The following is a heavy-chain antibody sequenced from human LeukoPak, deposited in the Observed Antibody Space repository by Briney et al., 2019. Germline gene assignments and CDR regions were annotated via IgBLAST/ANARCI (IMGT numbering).Heavy chain of an antibody. V-gene: IGHV3-23*01. CDR3: AIPAPAEAHFYYGMDV. D-gene: IGHD2-15*01. J-gene: IGHJ6*02. CDR1: GFTFSDYA. CDR2: ISGSGANT. Sequence: GGSLTLSCAASGFTFSDYAMSWVRQAPGKGLEWVSAISGSGANTYYADSVKGRFTLSRDNSKNTLYLQMNSLGAEDTAVYYCAIPAPAEAHFYYGMDVWGQGTTVTVSS.